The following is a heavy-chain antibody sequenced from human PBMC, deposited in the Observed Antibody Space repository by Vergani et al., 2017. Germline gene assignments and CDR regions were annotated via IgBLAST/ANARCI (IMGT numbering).Heavy chain of an antibody. J-gene: IGHJ4*02. CDR3: ARRDSSSPALDY. CDR1: GFTFSTYD. Sequence: EVQLVESGGGLVQPGGSLRLSCAASGFTFSTYDMHWVRQATGKGLEWVSAIGTAGDTYYPGSVKGRFTISRENAKNSLYIQMNGLRAGDTAVYYCARRDSSSPALDYWGQGTLVTVSS. V-gene: IGHV3-13*01. D-gene: IGHD6-6*01. CDR2: IGTAGDT.